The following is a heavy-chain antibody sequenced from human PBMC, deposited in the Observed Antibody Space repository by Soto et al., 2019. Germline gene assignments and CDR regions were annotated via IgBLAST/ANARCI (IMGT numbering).Heavy chain of an antibody. V-gene: IGHV4-34*01. CDR3: AGRPVAATMYYFDY. Sequence: QVQLQQWGAGLLKPSETLSLTCAVYGGSFSGYYWSWIRQPPGKGLEWIGEINHSGSTNYNPSLKSRVTISVDTSKNQFSLKLSSVTAADTAVYYCAGRPVAATMYYFDYWGQGTLVTVSS. CDR1: GGSFSGYY. D-gene: IGHD2-15*01. CDR2: INHSGST. J-gene: IGHJ4*02.